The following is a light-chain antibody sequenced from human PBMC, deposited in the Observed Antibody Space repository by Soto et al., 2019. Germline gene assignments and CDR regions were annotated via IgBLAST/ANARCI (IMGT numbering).Light chain of an antibody. V-gene: IGKV3-20*01. CDR2: GAS. J-gene: IGKJ2*01. CDR3: QQYGGSPPYT. CDR1: HSVSSSY. Sequence: EIVLTQSPGTLSLSPGERATLSCRASHSVSSSYLAWYQQKPGQAPRLLIYGASSRATGIPDRFSGSGSGTDFTLTISRLEPEDFAVYYCQQYGGSPPYTFDQGTKLEIK.